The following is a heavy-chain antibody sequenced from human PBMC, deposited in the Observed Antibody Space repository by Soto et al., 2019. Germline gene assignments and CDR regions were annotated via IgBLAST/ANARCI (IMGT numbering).Heavy chain of an antibody. CDR3: ARSTAAAGLFDFQH. Sequence: ASVKVSCKASGYTFTDYYMHWVRQAPGQGLEWMGWINPNSGDTIYAQKFRGRVTMTRDTSTSTIYMELRSLRSDDTAVYYCARSTAAAGLFDFQHWGQGTLVTVSS. J-gene: IGHJ1*01. CDR1: GYTFTDYY. D-gene: IGHD6-13*01. CDR2: INPNSGDT. V-gene: IGHV1-2*02.